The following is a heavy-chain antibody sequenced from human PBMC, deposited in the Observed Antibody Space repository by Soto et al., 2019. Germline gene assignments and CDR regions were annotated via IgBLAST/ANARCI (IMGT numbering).Heavy chain of an antibody. CDR2: IYYSGST. Sequence: SETLSLTCTVSGGSISSGGYYWSWIRQHPGKGLEWIGYIYYSGSTYYNPSLKSRVTISVDTSKNQFSLKLSSVTAADTAVYYCARDWDNWFDPWGQGTLVTVSS. J-gene: IGHJ5*02. V-gene: IGHV4-31*03. CDR3: ARDWDNWFDP. D-gene: IGHD7-27*01. CDR1: GGSISSGGYY.